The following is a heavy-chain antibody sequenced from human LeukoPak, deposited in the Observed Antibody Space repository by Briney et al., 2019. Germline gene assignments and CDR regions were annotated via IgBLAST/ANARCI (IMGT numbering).Heavy chain of an antibody. Sequence: SETLSLTCAVYGGSFSGYYWSWIRQPPGKGLEWIGEINHSGSTNYNPSLKSRVTISVDTPKNQFSLKLSSVTAADTAVYYCARGWLQFPADAFDIWGQGTMVTVSS. CDR3: ARGWLQFPADAFDI. CDR1: GGSFSGYY. D-gene: IGHD5-12*01. J-gene: IGHJ3*02. CDR2: INHSGST. V-gene: IGHV4-34*01.